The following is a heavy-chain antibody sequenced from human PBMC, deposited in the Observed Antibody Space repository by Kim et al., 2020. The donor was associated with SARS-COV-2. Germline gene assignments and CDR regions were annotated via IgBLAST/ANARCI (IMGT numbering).Heavy chain of an antibody. V-gene: IGHV1-18*01. J-gene: IGHJ4*02. Sequence: GNTNYAQKLQGRVTMTTDTSTSTAYMELRSLRSDDTAVYYCARDHGQSDYWGQGTLVTVSS. CDR3: ARDHGQSDY. CDR2: GNT.